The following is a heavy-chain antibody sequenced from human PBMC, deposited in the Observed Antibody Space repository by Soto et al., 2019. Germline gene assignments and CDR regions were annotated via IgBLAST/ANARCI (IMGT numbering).Heavy chain of an antibody. CDR1: GFRFSDYG. Sequence: QVQLVQTGGGAVLPGRSLSLSCADSGFRFSDYGMHWVRQAPGKGLEWAAVISYDGNNKYYADSVKGRFTISRDNSKNTLYLQMEGLRVEDTAVYYCARGGRSGSSGYYNPSFDYWGQGTLVSVSS. J-gene: IGHJ4*02. V-gene: IGHV3-30*03. CDR3: ARGGRSGSSGYYNPSFDY. CDR2: ISYDGNNK. D-gene: IGHD3-22*01.